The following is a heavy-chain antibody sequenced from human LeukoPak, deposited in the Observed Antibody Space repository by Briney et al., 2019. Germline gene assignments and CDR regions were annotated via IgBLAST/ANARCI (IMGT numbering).Heavy chain of an antibody. Sequence: ASVRVSCKASGYTFTTYGISWVRQAPGQGLEWMGWISAYTGSTRFAQKLQGRVTMTTDTSTSTAYMELRSLRSDDTAVYYCARGGGTYYYDSSGVDPWGQGTLVTVSS. D-gene: IGHD3-22*01. V-gene: IGHV1-18*01. CDR1: GYTFTTYG. CDR3: ARGGGTYYYDSSGVDP. CDR2: ISAYTGST. J-gene: IGHJ5*02.